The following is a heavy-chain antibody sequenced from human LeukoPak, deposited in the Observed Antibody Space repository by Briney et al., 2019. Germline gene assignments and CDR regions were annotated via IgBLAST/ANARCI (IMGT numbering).Heavy chain of an antibody. CDR1: GFIFTNYF. CDR3: ATDRGWRTSGYYLYYFEY. D-gene: IGHD3-3*01. CDR2: IKHDGSEK. Sequence: GGSLRLSCAASGFIFTNYFMSWVRQAPGKGLEWVASIKHDGSEKCYVDSVRGRFTISRDNTMNSLYLQMSSLRAEDTAVYYCATDRGWRTSGYYLYYFEYWGQGTLVTFSS. J-gene: IGHJ4*02. V-gene: IGHV3-7*01.